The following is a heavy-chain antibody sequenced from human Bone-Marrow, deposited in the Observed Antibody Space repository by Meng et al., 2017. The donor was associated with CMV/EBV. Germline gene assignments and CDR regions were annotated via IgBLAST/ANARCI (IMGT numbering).Heavy chain of an antibody. CDR1: GGSISSYY. CDR2: IYYSGST. J-gene: IGHJ5*02. V-gene: IGHV4-59*12. CDR3: ARRYYDFWSGYPRGVDP. Sequence: GSLRLSCTVSGGSISSYYWSWIRQPPGKGLEWLGYIYYSGSTNYNPSLKSRVTISVATSKNQFSLKLSSVTAADTAVYYCARRYYDFWSGYPRGVDPWGQGTLVTVSS. D-gene: IGHD3-3*01.